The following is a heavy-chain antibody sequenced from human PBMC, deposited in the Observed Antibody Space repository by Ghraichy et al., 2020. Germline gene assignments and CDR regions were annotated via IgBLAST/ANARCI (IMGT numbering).Heavy chain of an antibody. Sequence: GGSLRLSCAASGFTFSSYGMHWVRQAPGKGLEWVAVIWYDGSNKYYADSVKGRFTISRDNSKNTLYLQMNSLRAEDTAVYYCARDGRFAKNDYWGQGTLVTVSS. D-gene: IGHD1-26*01. CDR3: ARDGRFAKNDY. J-gene: IGHJ4*02. CDR2: IWYDGSNK. V-gene: IGHV3-33*01. CDR1: GFTFSSYG.